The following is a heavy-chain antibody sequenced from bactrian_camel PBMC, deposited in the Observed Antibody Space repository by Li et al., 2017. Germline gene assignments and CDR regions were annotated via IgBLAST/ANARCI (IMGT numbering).Heavy chain of an antibody. Sequence: HVQLVESGGGSVQPGGSLRLSCSYSEFRITNYCMGWFRQPAGKEREKVAFFDSVGTTSYSDSVKGRFTISRDNAKNTLTLQMNSLKTEDTGVYYCATDDPRLIACGSSCRPYWGQGTQVTVS. V-gene: IGHV3S53*01. CDR3: ATDDPRLIACGSSCRPY. CDR2: FDSVGTT. J-gene: IGHJ4*01. D-gene: IGHD2*01. CDR1: EFRITNYC.